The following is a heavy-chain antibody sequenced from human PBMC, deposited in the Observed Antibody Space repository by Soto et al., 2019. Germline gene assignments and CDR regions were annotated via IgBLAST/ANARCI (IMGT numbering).Heavy chain of an antibody. J-gene: IGHJ6*02. CDR3: ARGDYDILTGDFKSYYGMDV. CDR1: GYSFTSYW. Sequence: RGESLKISCKGSGYSFTSYWIGWVRQMPGKGLEWMGIIYPGDSDTRYSPSFQGQVTISADKSIRTAYLQWSSLKASDTAIYYCARGDYDILTGDFKSYYGMDVWGQGTTVTVSS. V-gene: IGHV5-51*01. CDR2: IYPGDSDT. D-gene: IGHD3-9*01.